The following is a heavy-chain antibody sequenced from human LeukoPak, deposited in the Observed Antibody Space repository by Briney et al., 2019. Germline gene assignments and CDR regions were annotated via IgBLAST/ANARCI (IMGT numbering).Heavy chain of an antibody. CDR1: GFTFSNFA. J-gene: IGHJ4*02. CDR3: AKDSGGQRYPPPDFDY. Sequence: PGGSLRLSCAASGFTFSNFAMSWVRQAPGKGLECVSVISDSGASTYFADSVRGRFTISRDNSKNTLYLQRNSLRAEDTAVYYCAKDSGGQRYPPPDFDYWGQGTLVTVSS. CDR2: ISDSGAST. V-gene: IGHV3-23*01. D-gene: IGHD3-16*01.